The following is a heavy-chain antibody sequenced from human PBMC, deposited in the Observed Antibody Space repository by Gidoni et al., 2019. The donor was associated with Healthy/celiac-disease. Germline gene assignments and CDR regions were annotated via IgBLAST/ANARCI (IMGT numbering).Heavy chain of an antibody. V-gene: IGHV4-34*01. CDR2: INHSGST. J-gene: IGHJ4*02. Sequence: QVQLQQWGAGLLKPSETLSLTYAVSGGSFSGYYWSWIRQPPGKGLEWIGEINHSGSTNYNPSLKSRVTISVDTSKNQLSLKLSSVTAADTAVYYCARGAYSWGKLRYFDWLLPVYFDYWGQGTLVTVSS. CDR1: GGSFSGYY. CDR3: ARGAYSWGKLRYFDWLLPVYFDY. D-gene: IGHD3-9*01.